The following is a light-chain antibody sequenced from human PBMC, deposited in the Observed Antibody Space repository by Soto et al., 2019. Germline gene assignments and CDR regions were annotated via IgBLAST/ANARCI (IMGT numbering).Light chain of an antibody. CDR3: LQHNSYPWT. V-gene: IGKV1-9*01. CDR1: QDISSH. J-gene: IGKJ1*01. CDR2: AAS. Sequence: IQLTQSPSSLSASVGDSVTITCRASQDISSHLAWYQQKPGKAPKVLIYAASTLESGIPSRFSGSGSGTDFTLTISSLQAEDFATYYCLQHNSYPWTFGQGTKVDIK.